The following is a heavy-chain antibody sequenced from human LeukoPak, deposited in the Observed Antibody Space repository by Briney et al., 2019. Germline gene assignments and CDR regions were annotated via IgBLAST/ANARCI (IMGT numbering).Heavy chain of an antibody. CDR2: IKEDESEK. J-gene: IGHJ4*02. Sequence: GGSLRLSCAASGFTLSSSWMSWVRQAPGKGLQWVANIKEDESEKDYVDSVKGRFTISRDNAKNSLDLQRNSLRAEDTAVYYCAAYRGAHHKTFDYWGQGTLVTVSS. CDR3: AAYRGAHHKTFDY. D-gene: IGHD1-26*01. V-gene: IGHV3-7*03. CDR1: GFTLSSSW.